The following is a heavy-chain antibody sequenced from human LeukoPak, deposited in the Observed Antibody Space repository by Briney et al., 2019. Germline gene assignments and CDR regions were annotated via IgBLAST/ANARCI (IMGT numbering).Heavy chain of an antibody. V-gene: IGHV4-34*01. CDR3: ARHGGYYCSSTSCYTHNWFDP. D-gene: IGHD2-2*02. CDR2: INHSGST. J-gene: IGHJ5*02. Sequence: SEILSLTCAVYGGSFSGYYWSWIRQPPGKGLEWIGEINHSGSTNYNPSLKSRVTISVDTSKNQFSLKLSSVTAADTAVYYRARHGGYYCSSTSCYTHNWFDPWGQGTLVTVSS. CDR1: GGSFSGYY.